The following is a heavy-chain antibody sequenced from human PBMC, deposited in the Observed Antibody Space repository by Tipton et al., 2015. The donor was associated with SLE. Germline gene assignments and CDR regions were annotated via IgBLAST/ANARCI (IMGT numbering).Heavy chain of an antibody. CDR1: GGSVSSGSYY. V-gene: IGHV4-61*01. CDR2: IYYSGST. D-gene: IGHD1-26*01. J-gene: IGHJ3*02. Sequence: TLSLTCTVSGGSVSSGSYYWSWIRQPPGKGLEWIGYIYYSGSTNYNPSLKSRVTISVDTSKNQFSLKLSSVTAADTAVYYCAREWDGGSYTFDAFDIWGHGAMVTSSS. CDR3: AREWDGGSYTFDAFDI.